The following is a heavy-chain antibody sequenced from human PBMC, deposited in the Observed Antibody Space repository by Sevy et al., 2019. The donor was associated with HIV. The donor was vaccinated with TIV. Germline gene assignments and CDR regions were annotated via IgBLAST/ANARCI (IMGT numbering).Heavy chain of an antibody. Sequence: GGSLRLSCAASGFTFSGSTMHWVRQASGKGLEWVGRIRRKANIYATAYAASVKGRFTISRDDSKNTAYLQMNSLKTEDTGVYYCTRPMTTVNGDYFDYWGQGTLVTVSS. CDR3: TRPMTTVNGDYFDY. J-gene: IGHJ4*02. V-gene: IGHV3-73*01. CDR2: IRRKANIYAT. D-gene: IGHD4-17*01. CDR1: GFTFSGST.